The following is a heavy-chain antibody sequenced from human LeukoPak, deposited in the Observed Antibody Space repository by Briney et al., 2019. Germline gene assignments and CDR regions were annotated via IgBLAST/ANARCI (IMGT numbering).Heavy chain of an antibody. V-gene: IGHV4-31*03. CDR3: ARDPGRYCSGGSCYGRAHFDY. J-gene: IGHJ4*02. Sequence: PSQTLSLTCTVSGGSISSGGYSWSWIRQHPGKGLEWIGYIYYSGGTYYNPSLKSRVTISVDTSKNQFSLKLSSVTAADTAVYYCARDPGRYCSGGSCYGRAHFDYWGQGTLVTVSS. D-gene: IGHD2-15*01. CDR2: IYYSGGT. CDR1: GGSISSGGYS.